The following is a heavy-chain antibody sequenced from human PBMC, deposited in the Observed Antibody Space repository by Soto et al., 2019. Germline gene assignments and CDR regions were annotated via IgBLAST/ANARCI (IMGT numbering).Heavy chain of an antibody. Sequence: EVQLLESGGGLVQPGGSLRLSCAASGFTFSSYAMRWVRQAPGKGLEWVSAITNSGGSTNYADSVKGRFTISRDNSTITLYIQMNSLRAEDTAVYYCATRPHISIWYLDAFDIGGQGTMFSVTS. CDR3: ATRPHISIWYLDAFDI. D-gene: IGHD6-13*01. V-gene: IGHV3-23*01. CDR2: ITNSGGST. CDR1: GFTFSSYA. J-gene: IGHJ3*02.